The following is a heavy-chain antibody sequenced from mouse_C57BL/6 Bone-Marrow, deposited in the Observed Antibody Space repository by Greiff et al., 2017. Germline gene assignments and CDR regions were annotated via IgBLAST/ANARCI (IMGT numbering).Heavy chain of an antibody. V-gene: IGHV5-4*01. CDR1: GFTFSSYA. D-gene: IGHD1-1*01. Sequence: EVQGVESGGGLVKPGGSLKLSCAASGFTFSSYAMSWVRQTPEKRLEWVATISDGGSYTYYPDNVKGRFTISRDNAKNNLYLQMSHLKSEDTAMYYCARGGDFYDGRPGGQGTLVTVSA. J-gene: IGHJ3*01. CDR3: ARGGDFYDGRP. CDR2: ISDGGSYT.